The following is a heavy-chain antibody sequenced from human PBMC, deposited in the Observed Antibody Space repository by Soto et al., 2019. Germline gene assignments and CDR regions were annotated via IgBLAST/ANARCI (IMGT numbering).Heavy chain of an antibody. CDR2: IYHSGTT. Sequence: ASETLSLTCVVSGGSISSSNWWSWVRQPPGKGLEWIGEIYHSGTTNYSPALKSRVIISADMSKNNFSMTLTSVTAADTAVYYCVFPATADFDYWGQGTPVTVS. CDR3: VFPATADFDY. CDR1: GGSISSSNW. V-gene: IGHV4-4*02. J-gene: IGHJ4*02. D-gene: IGHD6-13*01.